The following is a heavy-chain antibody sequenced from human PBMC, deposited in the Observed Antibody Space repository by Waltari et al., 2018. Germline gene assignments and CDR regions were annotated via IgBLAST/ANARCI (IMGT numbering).Heavy chain of an antibody. CDR2: IYSSGAV. CDR1: GEPIRADVSRWTY. CDR3: ANRGVGNYFKYFRL. V-gene: IGHV4-61*02. D-gene: IGHD1-7*01. Sequence: QVQLQESGPGLVKPTHTLSLTCTVPGEPIRADVSRWTYWTWIRQSAGKGLEWIGHIYSSGAVDYNPSLRSRVTISLDTPKSHFTLKLTSVTAADTAVYYCANRGVGNYFKYFRLWSPGTLVTVSS. J-gene: IGHJ1*01.